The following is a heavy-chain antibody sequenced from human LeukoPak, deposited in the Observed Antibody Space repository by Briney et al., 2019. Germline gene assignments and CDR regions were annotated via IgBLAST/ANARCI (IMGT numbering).Heavy chain of an antibody. V-gene: IGHV3-23*01. J-gene: IGHJ5*02. Sequence: GGSLRLSCAASGFTFSIYAMSWVSQAPGKGLECVSAISGSGCSTYYADSVKGRFTISRDNSKNTLYLQMNSLRAEDTAVYYCGEGYQLLLNLWGQGTVVTVSS. CDR2: ISGSGCST. D-gene: IGHD2-2*01. CDR3: GEGYQLLLNL. CDR1: GFTFSIYA.